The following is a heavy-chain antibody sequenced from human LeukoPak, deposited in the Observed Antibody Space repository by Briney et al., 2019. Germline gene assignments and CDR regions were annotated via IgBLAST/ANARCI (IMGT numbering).Heavy chain of an antibody. CDR2: IKSKTDGGTT. CDR3: TGGILEWLLSEFDP. Sequence: GGSLRLSCAASGFTFSNAWMNWVRQAPGKGLEWIGRIKSKTDGGTTDYAAPVKGRFTISRDDSKNTLYLQMNSLKTEDTAVYYCTGGILEWLLSEFDPWGQGTLVTVSS. D-gene: IGHD3-3*01. J-gene: IGHJ5*02. V-gene: IGHV3-15*07. CDR1: GFTFSNAW.